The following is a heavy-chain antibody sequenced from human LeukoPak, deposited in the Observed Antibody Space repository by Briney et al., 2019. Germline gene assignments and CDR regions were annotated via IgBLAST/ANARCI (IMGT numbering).Heavy chain of an antibody. CDR1: GGSISSYY. Sequence: KPSETLSLTCTVSGGSISSYYWSWIRQPPGKGLEWIGYIYYSGTTNYNPSLKSRVTISEDTSKNQFSLKLSSVTAADTAVYYCARGVYIAAAQYAYWGQGTLVTVSS. J-gene: IGHJ4*02. CDR3: ARGVYIAAAQYAY. D-gene: IGHD6-13*01. CDR2: IYYSGTT. V-gene: IGHV4-59*01.